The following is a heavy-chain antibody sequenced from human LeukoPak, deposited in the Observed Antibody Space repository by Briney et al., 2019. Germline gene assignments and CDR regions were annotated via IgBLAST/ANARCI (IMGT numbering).Heavy chain of an antibody. J-gene: IGHJ4*02. CDR2: INHSGST. D-gene: IGHD2-15*01. V-gene: IGHV4-34*01. CDR3: ARHGDGGLHN. Sequence: SESLSPTCAVYGGSFSGYYWSWIRRPPGKGLEWIGEINHSGSTNYNPSLKSRVTIPVDTSKNQFSLKLSSVTAADTAVYFCARHGDGGLHNWGQGILVTVSS. CDR1: GGSFSGYY.